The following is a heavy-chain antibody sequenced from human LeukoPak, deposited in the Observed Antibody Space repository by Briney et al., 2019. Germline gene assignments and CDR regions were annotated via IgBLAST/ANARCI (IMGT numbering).Heavy chain of an antibody. CDR1: GFTFSGSA. J-gene: IGHJ4*02. Sequence: PGGSLRLSCAASGFTFSGSAMHWVRQASGKGLEWVGRIRSKASSYATAYAASVKGRFTISRDDSKNTAYLQMNSLKTEDTAVYYCTRHSGSTVRGVIITFGYWGQGTLVTVSS. D-gene: IGHD3-10*01. V-gene: IGHV3-73*01. CDR3: TRHSGSTVRGVIITFGY. CDR2: IRSKASSYAT.